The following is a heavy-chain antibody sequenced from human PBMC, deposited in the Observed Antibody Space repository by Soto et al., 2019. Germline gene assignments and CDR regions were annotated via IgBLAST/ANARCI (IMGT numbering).Heavy chain of an antibody. D-gene: IGHD3-16*02. CDR2: IYHSGST. Sequence: QVQLQESGPGLVKPSGTLSLTCAVSGGSISSSNWWSWVRQPPGKGLEWIGEIYHSGSTNYNPSLKSRVTISVDKSKIQFSLKLSSVTAADTAVYYCAREYYDYVWGSYRNYYYGMDVWGQGTTVTVSS. CDR3: AREYYDYVWGSYRNYYYGMDV. V-gene: IGHV4-4*02. J-gene: IGHJ6*02. CDR1: GGSISSSNW.